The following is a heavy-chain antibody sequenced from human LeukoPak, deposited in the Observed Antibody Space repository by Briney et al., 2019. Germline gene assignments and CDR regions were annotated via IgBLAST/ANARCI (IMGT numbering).Heavy chain of an antibody. CDR2: ISAYNGNT. CDR1: GYTFTNYG. D-gene: IGHD3-10*01. V-gene: IGHV1-18*01. CDR3: ARWLRDYNDWFDP. Sequence: GASVTVSCKTSGYTFTNYGIIWVRQAPGQGLEWMGWISAYNGNTNYGQKVQGRVTMTTDTSTSTAYMELRSLRSDDTALYYCARWLRDYNDWFDPWGQGTLVTVSS. J-gene: IGHJ5*02.